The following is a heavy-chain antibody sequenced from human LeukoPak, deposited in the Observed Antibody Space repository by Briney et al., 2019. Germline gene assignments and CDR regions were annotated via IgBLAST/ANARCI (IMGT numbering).Heavy chain of an antibody. CDR2: IWNDGSKK. D-gene: IGHD1-14*01. CDR1: GYSLSNNG. J-gene: IGHJ4*02. V-gene: IGHV3-33*01. CDR3: AGGHNRGFNYLAY. Sequence: PGRSLRLSCEASGYSLSNNGMHWVRQAPGKGLEWVAVIWNDGSKKYYADSVKGRFTISSDTSKNTVYLQLNSLRVEDTAVYYCAGGHNRGFNYLAYWGPGTRVTVSS.